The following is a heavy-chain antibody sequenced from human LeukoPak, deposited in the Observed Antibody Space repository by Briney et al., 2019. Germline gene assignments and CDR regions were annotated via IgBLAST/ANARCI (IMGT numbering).Heavy chain of an antibody. Sequence: SQTLSLTCAISGDSVSSNSAAWNWIRQSPSRGLEWLGRTYYRSKWYNDYAVSVKSRITINPDTSKNQFSLQLSSVTAADTAVYYCARGYYYGSGSYYPSEHDAFDIWGQGTMVTVSS. V-gene: IGHV6-1*01. CDR2: TYYRSKWYN. J-gene: IGHJ3*02. CDR3: ARGYYYGSGSYYPSEHDAFDI. CDR1: GDSVSSNSAA. D-gene: IGHD3-10*01.